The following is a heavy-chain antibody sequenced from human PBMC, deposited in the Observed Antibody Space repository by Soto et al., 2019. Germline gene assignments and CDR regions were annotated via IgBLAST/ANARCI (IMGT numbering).Heavy chain of an antibody. Sequence: QVQLVESGGGVVQPGRSLRLSCAASGFTFSTYGMHWVRQPPGKGLEWVAVISSDGKSEHYADPVKGRFSISRDNSKNTLSLQMNSLRVEDTAVYYCAKTITTYSGDSRGRGALVDYWGQGTLVTVCS. CDR3: AKTITTYSGDSRGRGALVDY. J-gene: IGHJ4*02. CDR2: ISSDGKSE. CDR1: GFTFSTYG. V-gene: IGHV3-30*18. D-gene: IGHD3-22*01.